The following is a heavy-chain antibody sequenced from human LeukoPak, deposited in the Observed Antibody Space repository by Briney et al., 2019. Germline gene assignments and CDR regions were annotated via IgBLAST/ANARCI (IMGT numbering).Heavy chain of an antibody. CDR1: GFIFSDYS. Sequence: GGSLRLSCAASGFIFSDYSVNWVRQAPGKGLEWVSYISSTSGSIYYADSVKGRFTISRDNAKNSLYLQMSSLRAEDTAVYYCARGELGYCSGGSCLLDYWGQGTLVTVSS. CDR3: ARGELGYCSGGSCLLDY. D-gene: IGHD2-15*01. CDR2: ISSTSGSI. V-gene: IGHV3-48*01. J-gene: IGHJ4*02.